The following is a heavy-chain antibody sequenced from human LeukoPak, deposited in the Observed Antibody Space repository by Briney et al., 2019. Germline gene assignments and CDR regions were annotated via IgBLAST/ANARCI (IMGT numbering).Heavy chain of an antibody. CDR2: IGSGDTTV. V-gene: IGHV3-11*01. D-gene: IGHD3-10*01. J-gene: IGHJ3*02. CDR3: ARARGYGSVIRAFDI. Sequence: GGSLRLSCAASGFTFSDYFMSWIRQAPGKGLEWVSYIGSGDTTVYYADSVKGRFTISRDNAKSSLSLQMNSLRAEDTAVYYCARARGYGSVIRAFDISGQGTMVTVSS. CDR1: GFTFSDYF.